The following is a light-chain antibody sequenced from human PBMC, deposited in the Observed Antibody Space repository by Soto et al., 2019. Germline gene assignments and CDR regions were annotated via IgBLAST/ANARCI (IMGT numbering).Light chain of an antibody. V-gene: IGKV3-15*01. J-gene: IGKJ1*01. Sequence: EKALTPSPVTLSLSPGERATLSCRASQSVATNLAWFQQKPGQAPRLLIYAASTRAAGVPARFSGSGSETEFTLTISSLQSEDFAVYYCQQYSNWRTFGQGTKVDIK. CDR2: AAS. CDR3: QQYSNWRT. CDR1: QSVATN.